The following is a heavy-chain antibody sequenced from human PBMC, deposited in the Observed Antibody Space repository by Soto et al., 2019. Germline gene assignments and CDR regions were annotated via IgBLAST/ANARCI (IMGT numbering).Heavy chain of an antibody. Sequence: QVQLQESGPGLVKPSETLSLTCTVSGGSVSSGSYYWSWIRQPPGKGLEWIGYIYYSGSTNYNPSLKSRVTISVDTSKNQFSLKLSSVTAADTAVYYCAWMDTVMAFDYWGQGTLVTVSS. V-gene: IGHV4-61*01. CDR3: AWMDTVMAFDY. J-gene: IGHJ4*02. D-gene: IGHD5-18*01. CDR1: GGSVSSGSYY. CDR2: IYYSGST.